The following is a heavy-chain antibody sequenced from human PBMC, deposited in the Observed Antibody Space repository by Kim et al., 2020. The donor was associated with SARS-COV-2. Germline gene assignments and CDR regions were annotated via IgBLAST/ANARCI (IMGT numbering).Heavy chain of an antibody. CDR1: GYTLTELS. V-gene: IGHV1-24*01. CDR2: FDPEDGET. CDR3: ATEIGRLRYFDWLLPPYYCYHGMDV. D-gene: IGHD3-9*01. J-gene: IGHJ6*02. Sequence: ASVKVSCKVSGYTLTELSMHWVRQAPGKGLEWMGGFDPEDGETIYAQKFQGRVTMTEDTSTDTAYMELSSLRSEDTAVYYCATEIGRLRYFDWLLPPYYCYHGMDVWGQGATVTVSS.